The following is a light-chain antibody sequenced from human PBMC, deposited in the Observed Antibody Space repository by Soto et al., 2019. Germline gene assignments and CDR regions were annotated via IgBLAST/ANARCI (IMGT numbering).Light chain of an antibody. J-gene: IGKJ2*01. CDR2: AAS. V-gene: IGKV1-9*01. CDR1: QGIRDY. Sequence: IQVTQSPSSLSASVGDRVTITCRASQGIRDYLGWYQQKPGKAPKLLIYAASRLQSGVPSRFSGSGFGTDFTLTISGHQPEDFATYYCHQVNSYPHTLGQGTKLEIK. CDR3: HQVNSYPHT.